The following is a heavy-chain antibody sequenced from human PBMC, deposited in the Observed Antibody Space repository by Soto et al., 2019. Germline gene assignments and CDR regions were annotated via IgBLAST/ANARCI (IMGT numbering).Heavy chain of an antibody. Sequence: QVQLQQWGAGLLKPSETLSLTCAVYGGSFSGYYWSWIRQPPGKGLEWIGEINHSGSTNYNPSLNSRDTRSADTSKNQFSLKLSSVTAADTAVYYCASRITIFGVVTANWFDPWGQGTLVTVSS. D-gene: IGHD3-3*01. CDR2: INHSGST. CDR1: GGSFSGYY. CDR3: ASRITIFGVVTANWFDP. J-gene: IGHJ5*02. V-gene: IGHV4-34*01.